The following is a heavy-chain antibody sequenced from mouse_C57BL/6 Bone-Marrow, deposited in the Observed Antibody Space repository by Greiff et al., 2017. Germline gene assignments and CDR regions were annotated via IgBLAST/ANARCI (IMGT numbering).Heavy chain of an antibody. CDR3: TRSPYYGSSSFDY. Sequence: QVQLQQSGAELVRPGASVTLSCKASGYTFTDYEMHWVKQTPVHGLEWIGAIDPETGGTAYNQKFKGKAILTADKSSSTAYMELRSLTSEDSAVYYCTRSPYYGSSSFDYWGQGTTLTVSS. CDR1: GYTFTDYE. V-gene: IGHV1-15*01. J-gene: IGHJ2*01. D-gene: IGHD1-1*01. CDR2: IDPETGGT.